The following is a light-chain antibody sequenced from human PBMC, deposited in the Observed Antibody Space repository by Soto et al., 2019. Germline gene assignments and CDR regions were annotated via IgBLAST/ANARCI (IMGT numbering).Light chain of an antibody. CDR2: DAS. CDR3: QQTYSTPWT. V-gene: IGKV3-11*01. CDR1: QSVSSY. Sequence: EIVLTQSPATLSLSPGERATLSCRASQSVSSYLAWYQQKPGQAPRLLIYDASNRATGIPARFSGSGSGTDFTLTISSLEPEDFATYCCQQTYSTPWTFGQGTKVEIK. J-gene: IGKJ1*01.